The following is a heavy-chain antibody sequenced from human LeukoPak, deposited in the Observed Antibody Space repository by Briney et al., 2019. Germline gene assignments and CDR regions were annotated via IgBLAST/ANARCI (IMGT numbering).Heavy chain of an antibody. CDR1: GFTFSDYG. D-gene: IGHD5/OR15-5a*01. CDR3: AGGVYGYNAFDY. Sequence: GGSLRLSCAASGFTFSDYGMSWVRQAPGKGVERFSHIISGTSVMNYSDSVKGRFTISRDNCKNSVYLQMNSLRDEDTAVYYCAGGVYGYNAFDYWGQGTLVSVSS. V-gene: IGHV3-48*02. J-gene: IGHJ4*02. CDR2: IISGTSVM.